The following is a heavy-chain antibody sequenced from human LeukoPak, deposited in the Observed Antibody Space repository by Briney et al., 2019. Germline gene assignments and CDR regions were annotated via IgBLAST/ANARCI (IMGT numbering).Heavy chain of an antibody. J-gene: IGHJ6*02. D-gene: IGHD2/OR15-2a*01. CDR3: ASYLTSIPSGMDV. CDR1: GFTFSRYW. Sequence: PGGSLRLSCAASGFTFSRYWMHWLRQAQGKGLVWVSRISTDGSSTTYADSVKGRFTISRDNGRNTLYLQMYSLRAEDTAVYYCASYLTSIPSGMDVWGQGTTVTVSS. CDR2: ISTDGSST. V-gene: IGHV3-74*01.